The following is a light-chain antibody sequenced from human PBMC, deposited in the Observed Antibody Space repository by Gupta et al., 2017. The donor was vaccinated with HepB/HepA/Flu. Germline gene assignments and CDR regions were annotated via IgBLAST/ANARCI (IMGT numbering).Light chain of an antibody. CDR3: NAYATTNTYV. V-gene: IGLV2-14*03. J-gene: IGLJ1*01. Sequence: QSALTQPASGSGAPGQSITISCTGTSSDVGAKNFVSWYHHHPGKAPKLIIYDVCNRPAAVASLFSGSKAGNTASLTISARQAEDAADYHCNAYATTNTYVFGTGTKLTVL. CDR2: DVC. CDR1: SSDVGAKNF.